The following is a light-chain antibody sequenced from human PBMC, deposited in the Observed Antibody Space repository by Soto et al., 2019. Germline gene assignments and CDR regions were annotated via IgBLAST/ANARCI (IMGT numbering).Light chain of an antibody. CDR1: QGISSY. Sequence: LRMTQPPSSLSASTGDRVTMSCRPRQGISSYLDWYHQRPGKAPKLLIYAASTLQSGVPSRFSGSGSGTDFTLTSSCLQAEEFATYYCQQYYSYPITFGQGTRLAI. J-gene: IGKJ5*01. CDR2: AAS. V-gene: IGKV1-8*01. CDR3: QQYYSYPIT.